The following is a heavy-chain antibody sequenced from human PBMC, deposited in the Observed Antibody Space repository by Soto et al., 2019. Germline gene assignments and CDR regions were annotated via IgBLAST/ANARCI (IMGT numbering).Heavy chain of an antibody. CDR2: IYYTGST. CDR1: GGSITSGPYY. CDR3: ARLFGDYVGWFDP. V-gene: IGHV4-31*03. Sequence: QVQLQESGPGLVKPSQTLSLTCTVSGGSITSGPYYWSWIRQHPGKGLEWIGYIYYTGSTYSNPSVESRITMSVDTSKNLFSRKLRSVTAADTAVYYCARLFGDYVGWFDPWGQGTLVTVSS. D-gene: IGHD4-17*01. J-gene: IGHJ5*02.